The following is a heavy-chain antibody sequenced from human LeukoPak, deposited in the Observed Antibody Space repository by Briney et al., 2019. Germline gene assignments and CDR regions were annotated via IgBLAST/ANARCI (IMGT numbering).Heavy chain of an antibody. CDR1: GGSISNSFYY. V-gene: IGHV4-39*01. CDR2: INYSGST. CDR3: ARVVQSTDSSGFYLPEYFQH. J-gene: IGHJ1*01. Sequence: SETLSLTCTVSGGSISNSFYYWGWIRQPPGKGLEWIGSINYSGSTYYNPSLKSRVTISVDTSKNQFSLKLSSVTAADTAVYYCARVVQSTDSSGFYLPEYFQHWGQGTLVTVSS. D-gene: IGHD3-22*01.